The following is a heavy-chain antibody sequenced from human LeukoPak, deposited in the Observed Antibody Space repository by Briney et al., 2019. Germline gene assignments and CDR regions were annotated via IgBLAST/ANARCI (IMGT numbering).Heavy chain of an antibody. CDR1: GVSINDYY. CDR3: ARIRCGHSGSVCYNH. D-gene: IGHD2-21*01. V-gene: IGHV4-34*01. Sequence: SETLSLTCGVFGVSINDYYWSWIRQSPGKGLEWIGEISHTEGSRYNPSLESRVTMSVGTSENQLSLKLIFVTAADTAVYYCARIRCGHSGSVCYNHWGLGTLVTVSS. CDR2: ISHTEGS. J-gene: IGHJ4*02.